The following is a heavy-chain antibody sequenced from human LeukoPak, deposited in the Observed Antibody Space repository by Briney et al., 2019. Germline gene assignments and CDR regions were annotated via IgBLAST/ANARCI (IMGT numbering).Heavy chain of an antibody. CDR2: IGGSGSGS. CDR3: VKDGIAAADTTYFDS. D-gene: IGHD6-13*01. J-gene: IGHJ4*02. Sequence: PGGSLRLSCAASGFTFSNYAMSWVRQAPGRGLEWVSAIGGSGSGSYYADSMKGRFTISRDNSKNTLYLQMNGLRAEDTAVYYCVKDGIAAADTTYFDSWGQGTLVTVSS. CDR1: GFTFSNYA. V-gene: IGHV3-23*01.